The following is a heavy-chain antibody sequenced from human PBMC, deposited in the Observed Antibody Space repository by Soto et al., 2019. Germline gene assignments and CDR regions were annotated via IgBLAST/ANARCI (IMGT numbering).Heavy chain of an antibody. D-gene: IGHD2-15*01. J-gene: IGHJ4*02. CDR3: AKGPRYCSGGSCYYLDY. Sequence: QVQLVESGGGVVQPGRSLRLSCAASGFSFSSYGMHWVRQAPGKGLEWVAVISYDGSNKYYVDSVKGRFTISRDNSKNTLFLQMNSLRAEDTAVYYCAKGPRYCSGGSCYYLDYWGQGTLVTVSS. V-gene: IGHV3-30*18. CDR1: GFSFSSYG. CDR2: ISYDGSNK.